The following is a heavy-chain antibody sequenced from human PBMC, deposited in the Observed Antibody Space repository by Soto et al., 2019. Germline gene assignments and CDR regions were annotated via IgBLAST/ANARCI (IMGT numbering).Heavy chain of an antibody. CDR3: VKLRSSAHDY. V-gene: IGHV3-23*04. J-gene: IGHJ4*02. CDR1: GFSFGTYA. Sequence: EVQIVESGGGLVQPGGSLRLFCAASGFSFGTYAMSWVRQAPGKGLEWVSAVTSSGDRTYYADSVKGRFIISRDNAKNKLFLQMNSLRAADTALYFCVKLRSSAHDYWGQGTPVTVSA. D-gene: IGHD2-2*01. CDR2: VTSSGDRT.